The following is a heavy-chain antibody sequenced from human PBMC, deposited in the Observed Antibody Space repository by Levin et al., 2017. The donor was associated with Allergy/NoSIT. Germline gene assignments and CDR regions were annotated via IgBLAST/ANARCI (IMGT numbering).Heavy chain of an antibody. Sequence: PSETLSLTCTVSGGSVSSGSTHWSWIRQTPGKGLEWIGCIHYSGTTKYNPSLKSRVAISLGTSKNQFSLRLSSVTAADTAVYFCARDRVVPGGSDYYYYGMDVWGQGTTITVSS. CDR2: IHYSGTT. CDR1: GGSVSSGSTH. J-gene: IGHJ6*02. V-gene: IGHV4-61*01. CDR3: ARDRVVPGGSDYYYYGMDV. D-gene: IGHD2-2*01.